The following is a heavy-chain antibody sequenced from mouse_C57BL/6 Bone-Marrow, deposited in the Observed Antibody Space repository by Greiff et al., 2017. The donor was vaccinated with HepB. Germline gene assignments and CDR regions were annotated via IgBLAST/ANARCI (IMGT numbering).Heavy chain of an antibody. J-gene: IGHJ2*01. D-gene: IGHD3-3*01. CDR2: FYPGSGSI. Sequence: VKLVESGAELVKPGASVKLSCKASGYTFTEYTIHWVKQRSGQGLEWIGWFYPGSGSIKYNEKFKDKATLTADKSSSTVYMELSRLTSEDSAVYFCARHEDRGLYFDYWGQGTTLTVSS. V-gene: IGHV1-62-2*01. CDR3: ARHEDRGLYFDY. CDR1: GYTFTEYT.